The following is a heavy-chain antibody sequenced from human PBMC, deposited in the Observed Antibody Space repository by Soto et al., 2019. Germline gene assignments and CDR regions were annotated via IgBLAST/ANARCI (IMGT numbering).Heavy chain of an antibody. V-gene: IGHV1-18*01. D-gene: IGHD2-15*01. J-gene: IGHJ5*02. Sequence: ASVKVSCKASGYTFTSYGISWVRQAPGQGLEWMGWISAYNGNTNYAQKLQGRVTMTTDTSTSTAYMELMSLRSDDTAVYYCARLDVVVAATHWFDPWGQGTLVTVSS. CDR1: GYTFTSYG. CDR2: ISAYNGNT. CDR3: ARLDVVVAATHWFDP.